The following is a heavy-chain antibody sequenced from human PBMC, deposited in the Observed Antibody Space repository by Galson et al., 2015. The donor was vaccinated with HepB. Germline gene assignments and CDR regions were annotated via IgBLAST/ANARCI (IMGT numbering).Heavy chain of an antibody. CDR3: AKDRIVGATFRTSEYFQH. CDR2: ISGSGGST. Sequence: SLRLSCAASGFTFSSYAMSWVRQAPGKGLEWVSAISGSGGSTYYADSVKGRFTISRDNSKNTLYLQMNSLRAEDTAVYYCAKDRIVGATFRTSEYFQHWGQGTLVTVSS. V-gene: IGHV3-23*01. J-gene: IGHJ1*01. D-gene: IGHD1-26*01. CDR1: GFTFSSYA.